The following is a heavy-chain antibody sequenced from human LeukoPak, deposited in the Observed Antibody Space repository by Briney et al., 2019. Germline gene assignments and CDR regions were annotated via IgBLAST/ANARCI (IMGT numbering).Heavy chain of an antibody. CDR3: ARFRVGDYVWGSYRYEVGAFDI. D-gene: IGHD3-16*02. CDR1: GGSISSSGYY. V-gene: IGHV4-39*01. Sequence: SETLSLTCTVSGGSISSSGYYWGWIRQPPGKGLEWIGSIYYSGSTYYNPSLKSRVTISVDTSKNQFSLKLSSVTAADTAVYYCARFRVGDYVWGSYRYEVGAFDIWGQGTMVTVSS. J-gene: IGHJ3*02. CDR2: IYYSGST.